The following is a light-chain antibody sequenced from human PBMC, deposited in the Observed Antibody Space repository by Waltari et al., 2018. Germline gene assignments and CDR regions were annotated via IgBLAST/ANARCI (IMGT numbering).Light chain of an antibody. CDR3: SSYTSSSTVV. CDR1: SSDVGGYNY. Sequence: QSALTQPASVSGSPGQSLTISCPGPSSDVGGYNYVSWYQQHPGKAPKLMIYDVSKRPSGVSNRFSGSKSGNTASLTISGLQAEDEADYYCSSYTSSSTVVFGGGTKLTVL. CDR2: DVS. J-gene: IGLJ2*01. V-gene: IGLV2-14*01.